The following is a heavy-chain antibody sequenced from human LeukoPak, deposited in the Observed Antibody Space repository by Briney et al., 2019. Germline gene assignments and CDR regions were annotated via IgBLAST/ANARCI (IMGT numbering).Heavy chain of an antibody. J-gene: IGHJ4*02. CDR1: GFTFSDFS. CDR2: ISSSGSFI. Sequence: GGSLRLSCAASGFTFSDFSMNWVRQAPGKGLEWISYISSSGSFICYAESYKGRFTISRDNARNSLYLQMSSLRAEDTAVYYCARDPLRCSGGSCYSGSDYWGQGTLVTVSS. V-gene: IGHV3-48*01. D-gene: IGHD2-15*01. CDR3: ARDPLRCSGGSCYSGSDY.